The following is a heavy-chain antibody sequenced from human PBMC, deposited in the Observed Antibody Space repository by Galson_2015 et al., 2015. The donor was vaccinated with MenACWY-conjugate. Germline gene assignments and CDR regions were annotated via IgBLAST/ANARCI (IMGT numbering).Heavy chain of an antibody. V-gene: IGHV1-24*01. D-gene: IGHD2-8*01. Sequence: SVKVSCKVSGYTLTELSMHWVRQAPGKGLERMGGFDPEDGETIYAQKFQGRVTMTEDTFTDTAYKELSSLRSEDTAVYYCATGSVKGVCPLCDAFDIWGQGTMVTVSS. CDR3: ATGSVKGVCPLCDAFDI. J-gene: IGHJ3*02. CDR1: GYTLTELS. CDR2: FDPEDGET.